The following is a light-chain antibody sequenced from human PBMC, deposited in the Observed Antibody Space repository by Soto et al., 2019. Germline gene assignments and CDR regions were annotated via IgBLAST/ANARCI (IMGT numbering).Light chain of an antibody. CDR3: QQRSNWPLT. CDR1: QSVSSY. Sequence: EIVWTQFPATLSLSPGDGATLSCRASQSVSSYLAWYQQKRGQAPRLLIYDSSNRATGIPARFSGSGSGTDFSLIISSLEPEDFAVYYCQQRSNWPLTFGGGTKVEIK. CDR2: DSS. J-gene: IGKJ4*01. V-gene: IGKV3-11*01.